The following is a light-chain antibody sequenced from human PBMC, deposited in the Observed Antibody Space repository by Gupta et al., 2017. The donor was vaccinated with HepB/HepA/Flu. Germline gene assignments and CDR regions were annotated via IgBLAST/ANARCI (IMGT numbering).Light chain of an antibody. V-gene: IGKV3-15*01. CDR3: QQYNDWPRT. J-gene: IGKJ1*01. CDR1: QSVTRN. CDR2: GAS. Sequence: ELVMTQSPATLSVSPGERATLSCRASQSVTRNLAWYQQKPGQAPRLLIYGASVGATGIPARFSGSGSETEFTLTISSLQSEDFAIYYCQQYNDWPRTFGQGTKVEIK.